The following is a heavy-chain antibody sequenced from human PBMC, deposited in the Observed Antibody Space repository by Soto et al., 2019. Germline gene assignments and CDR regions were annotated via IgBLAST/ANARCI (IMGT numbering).Heavy chain of an antibody. D-gene: IGHD6-19*01. J-gene: IGHJ4*02. CDR1: GGSFSGYY. CDR2: INHSGST. V-gene: IGHV4-34*01. CDR3: ARGLSPSLFRSGSYYFDY. Sequence: PSETLSLTCAVYGGSFSGYYWSWIRQPPGKGLEWIGEINHSGSTNYNPSLKSRVTISVDTSKNQFSLKLSSVTAADTAVYYCARGLSPSLFRSGSYYFDYWGQGTLVTVS.